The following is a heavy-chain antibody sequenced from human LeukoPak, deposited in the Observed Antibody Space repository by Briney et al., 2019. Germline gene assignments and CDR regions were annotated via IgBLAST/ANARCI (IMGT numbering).Heavy chain of an antibody. CDR3: TTGGDVIVAGTRAFDI. CDR1: GFTFNNTW. V-gene: IGHV3-15*07. D-gene: IGHD5-12*01. J-gene: IGHJ3*02. Sequence: GGSLRLSCAASGFTFNNTWMNWVRQAPGKGLEWVGRVKSKIDGGTTDYAAPVQDRFTISRDDSQATLYLQMNSLKTDDTAVYYCTTGGDVIVAGTRAFDIWGQGTLVTVSS. CDR2: VKSKIDGGTT.